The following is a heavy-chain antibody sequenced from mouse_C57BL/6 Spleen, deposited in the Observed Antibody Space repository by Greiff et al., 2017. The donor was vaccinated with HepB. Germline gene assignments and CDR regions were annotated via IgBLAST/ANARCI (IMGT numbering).Heavy chain of an antibody. V-gene: IGHV1-26*01. J-gene: IGHJ2*01. CDR1: GYTFTDYY. D-gene: IGHD1-1*01. Sequence: EVQLQQSGPELVKPGASVKISCKASGYTFTDYYMNWVKQSHGKSLEWIGDINPNNGGTSYNQKFKGKATLTVDKSSSTAYMELRSLTSEDSAVYYCARSEVVADYWGQGTTLTVSS. CDR2: INPNNGGT. CDR3: ARSEVVADY.